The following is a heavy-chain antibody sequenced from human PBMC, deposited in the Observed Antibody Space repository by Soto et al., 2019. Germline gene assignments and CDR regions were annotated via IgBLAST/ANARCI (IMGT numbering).Heavy chain of an antibody. CDR1: GFTFSSYG. V-gene: IGHV3-30*18. J-gene: IGHJ4*02. Sequence: GGSLRLSCAASGFTFSSYGMHWVRQAPGKGLEWVAVISYDGSNKYYADSVKGRFTISRDNSKNTLYLQMNSLRAEDTAVYYCAKDHARKQWLVDYWGQGTLVTVSS. D-gene: IGHD6-19*01. CDR2: ISYDGSNK. CDR3: AKDHARKQWLVDY.